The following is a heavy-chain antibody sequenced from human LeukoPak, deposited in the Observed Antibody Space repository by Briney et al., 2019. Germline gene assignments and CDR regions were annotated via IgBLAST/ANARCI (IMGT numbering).Heavy chain of an antibody. J-gene: IGHJ4*02. CDR1: GFTFSGAW. V-gene: IGHV3-7*01. D-gene: IGHD7-27*01. CDR2: IREDGTEK. Sequence: GGSLRLSCTASGFTFSGAWMTWVRQAPGKGLEWVANIREDGTEKNYVDSVKGRFTISRDNTKNSLFLQMSNLRDDDTAIYYCARHVGISFWGQGTLVTVSS. CDR3: ARHVGISF.